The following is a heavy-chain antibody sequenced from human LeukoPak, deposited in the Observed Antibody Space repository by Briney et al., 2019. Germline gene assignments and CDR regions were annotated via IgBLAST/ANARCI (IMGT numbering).Heavy chain of an antibody. CDR3: ARDYDLWSGYYVHNYYFDY. CDR1: GYTFTSYA. D-gene: IGHD3-3*01. V-gene: IGHV7-4-1*01. J-gene: IGHJ4*02. CDR2: INTNTGNP. Sequence: ASVKVSCKASGYTFTSYAMNWVRQAPGQGLEWMGWINTNTGNPTYAQGFTGRFVFSLDTSVSTAYLQIGSLKAEDTAVYYCARDYDLWSGYYVHNYYFDYWGQGTLVTVSS.